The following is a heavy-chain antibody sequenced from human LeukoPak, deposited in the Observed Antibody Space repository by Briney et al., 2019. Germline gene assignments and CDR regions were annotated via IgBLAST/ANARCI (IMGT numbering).Heavy chain of an antibody. CDR3: ARRPRPSYYDSSGSYFDY. CDR1: GGSFSGYY. CDR2: INHSGST. Sequence: PSETLSLTCAVYGGSFSGYYWSWIRQPPGKGLEWIGEINHSGSTNYNPSLKSRVTISVDTSKNQFSLKLSSVTAADTAVYYCARRPRPSYYDSSGSYFDYWGQGTLVTVSS. V-gene: IGHV4-34*01. J-gene: IGHJ4*02. D-gene: IGHD3-22*01.